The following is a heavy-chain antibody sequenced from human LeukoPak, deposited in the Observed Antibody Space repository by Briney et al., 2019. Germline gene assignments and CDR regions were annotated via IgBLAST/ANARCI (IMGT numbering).Heavy chain of an antibody. J-gene: IGHJ6*03. CDR3: ARQANRNYYYYMDV. D-gene: IGHD1-14*01. Sequence: RASVKVSCKASGGTFSSYAISWVRQAPGQGLEWMGGIVPIFGTANYAQKFQGRVTITTDESTSTAYMELSSLRSEDTAVYYCARQANRNYYYYMDVWGKGTTVTVSS. CDR1: GGTFSSYA. CDR2: IVPIFGTA. V-gene: IGHV1-69*05.